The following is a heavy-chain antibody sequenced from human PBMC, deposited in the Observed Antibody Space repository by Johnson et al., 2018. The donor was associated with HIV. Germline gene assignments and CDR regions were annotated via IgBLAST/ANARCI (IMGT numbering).Heavy chain of an antibody. Sequence: QVQLVESGGGVVQPGRSLRLSCAASGFTFSSYAMHWVRQAPGKGLEWVAIISYDGSEKYYVDSVKGRFTISRDNAKNSLYLQMNSLKVEDTAVYYCSTDGYSSTWYVSFDIWGRGTMVTVSS. D-gene: IGHD6-13*01. V-gene: IGHV3-30*04. CDR2: ISYDGSEK. CDR1: GFTFSSYA. CDR3: STDGYSSTWYVSFDI. J-gene: IGHJ3*02.